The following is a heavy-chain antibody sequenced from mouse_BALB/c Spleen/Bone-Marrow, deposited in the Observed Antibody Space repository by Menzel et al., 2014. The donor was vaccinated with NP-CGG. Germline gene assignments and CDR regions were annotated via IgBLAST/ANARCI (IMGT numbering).Heavy chain of an antibody. CDR1: GYAFCSYW. CDR2: FRTGDGDT. CDR3: ERGDIAYYNDVMDY. D-gene: IGHD2-12*01. V-gene: IGHV1-80*01. J-gene: IGHJ4*01. Sequence: QVQLQQPGAALVRPGSSVKISCKASGYAFCSYWMNWVKQRPGQGLEWLGPFRTGDGDTNYNEKIKGKAAPPADKSSSTAYMQLSRLTSDDSAVYCGERGDIAYYNDVMDYWGQGPSVTVSS.